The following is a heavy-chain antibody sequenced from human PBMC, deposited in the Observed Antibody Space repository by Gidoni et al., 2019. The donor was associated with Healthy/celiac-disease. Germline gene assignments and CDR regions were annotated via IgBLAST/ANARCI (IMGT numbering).Heavy chain of an antibody. CDR3: AKEVVPAAQWGGFDY. CDR1: GFTFSSYA. V-gene: IGHV3-23*01. Sequence: EVQLLESGGGLVQPGGSLRLSCAASGFTFSSYAMSWVRQAPGTGLEWVSAISGSGGSTYYADAGKGRFTISRDNSKNTLYLQMNSLRAEDTAVYYCAKEVVPAAQWGGFDYWGQGTLVTVSS. J-gene: IGHJ4*02. D-gene: IGHD2-2*01. CDR2: ISGSGGST.